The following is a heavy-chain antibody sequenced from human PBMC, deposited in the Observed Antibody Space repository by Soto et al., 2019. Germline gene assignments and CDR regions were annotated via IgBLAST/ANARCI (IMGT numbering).Heavy chain of an antibody. J-gene: IGHJ6*02. CDR3: ARDQGGYDFWSGYLDV. D-gene: IGHD3-3*01. CDR2: INSDGSST. Sequence: GGSLRLSCAASGFTFSSYWMHWVRQAPGKGLGWVSRINSDGSSTSYADSVKGRFTISRDNAKNTLYLQMNSLRAEDTAVYYCARDQGGYDFWSGYLDVWGQGTTVTVSS. V-gene: IGHV3-74*01. CDR1: GFTFSSYW.